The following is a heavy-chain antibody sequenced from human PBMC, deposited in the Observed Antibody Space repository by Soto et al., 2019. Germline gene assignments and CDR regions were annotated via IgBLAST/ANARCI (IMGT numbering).Heavy chain of an antibody. V-gene: IGHV2-5*01. D-gene: IGHD2-21*02. J-gene: IGHJ2*01. Sequence: QITLKESGPTLVKPTQTLTLTCTFSGFSLSTSGVGVGWIRQPPGKALEWLALIYWNDDKRYSPSLKSRLTITKDTSKNQVVPTMTNMDPVDTATYYCAHRRFVVVTAKGRDWYFDLWGRGTLVTVSS. CDR3: AHRRFVVVTAKGRDWYFDL. CDR1: GFSLSTSGVG. CDR2: IYWNDDK.